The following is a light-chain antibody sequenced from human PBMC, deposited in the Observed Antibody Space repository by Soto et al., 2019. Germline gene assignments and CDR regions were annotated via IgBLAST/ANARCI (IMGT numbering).Light chain of an antibody. V-gene: IGKV2-28*01. J-gene: IGKJ2*01. CDR3: MQALQTPPYT. CDR2: LGS. Sequence: DIVMTQSPLSLHVTPGEPASISCRASQSLLHSNGQNYLDWYLQKPGQSPQLLIYLGSNRASGVPDRFSGRGSGTDFTLRISRVEAEDVGIYYCMQALQTPPYTFGLGTNLEIE. CDR1: QSLLHSNGQNY.